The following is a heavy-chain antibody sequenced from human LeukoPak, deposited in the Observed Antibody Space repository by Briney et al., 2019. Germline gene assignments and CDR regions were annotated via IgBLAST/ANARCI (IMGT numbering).Heavy chain of an antibody. CDR3: AGDSSGYYELDY. D-gene: IGHD3-22*01. CDR1: GFTFSSYS. Sequence: PGGSLRLSCAASGFTFSSYSMNWVRQAPGKGLEWVSVIYSGGSTYYADSVKGRFTISRDNSKNTLYLQMNSLRAEDTAVYYCAGDSSGYYELDYWGQGTLVTVSS. CDR2: IYSGGST. V-gene: IGHV3-66*01. J-gene: IGHJ4*02.